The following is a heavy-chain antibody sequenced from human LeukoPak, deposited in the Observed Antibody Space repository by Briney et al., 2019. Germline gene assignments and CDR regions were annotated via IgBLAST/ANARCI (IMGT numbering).Heavy chain of an antibody. CDR2: IYYSGST. CDR3: ARDRYSYGGWYFDL. CDR1: GGSISSSSYY. Sequence: SETLSLTCTVSGGSISSSSYYWGWIRQPPGKGLEWIGSIYYSGSTNYNPSLKSRVTISVDTSKNQFSLKLSSVTAADTAVYYCARDRYSYGGWYFDLWGRGTLVTVSS. D-gene: IGHD5-18*01. J-gene: IGHJ2*01. V-gene: IGHV4-39*07.